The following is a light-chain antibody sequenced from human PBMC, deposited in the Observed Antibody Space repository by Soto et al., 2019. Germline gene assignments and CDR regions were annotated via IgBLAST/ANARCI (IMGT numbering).Light chain of an antibody. V-gene: IGLV2-14*03. CDR1: SSDVGGYNY. CDR2: DVS. J-gene: IGLJ1*01. CDR3: SSYTTSNTRQIV. Sequence: QSALTRVASVSGSPGQWITISCTGTSSDVGGYNYVSWYQHHPGKAPKLMIFDVSNRPSGVSNRFSGSKSGNTASLTISGLQPEDEADYYCSSYTTSNTRQIVFGTGTKVPVL.